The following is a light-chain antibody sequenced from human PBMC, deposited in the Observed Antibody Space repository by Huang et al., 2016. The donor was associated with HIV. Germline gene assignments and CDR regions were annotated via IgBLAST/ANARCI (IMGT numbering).Light chain of an antibody. CDR3: QQYNNWPPEET. V-gene: IGKV3-15*01. CDR2: GAS. CDR1: QSVSSN. Sequence: EIVMTQSPATLSVSPGERATLSCRASQSVSSNLAWYQQKPGQAPRLLIYGASTRAKGIPARVSGSGSGTEFTLTISSLQSADFAVYYCQQYNNWPPEETFGPGTRVDMK. J-gene: IGKJ3*01.